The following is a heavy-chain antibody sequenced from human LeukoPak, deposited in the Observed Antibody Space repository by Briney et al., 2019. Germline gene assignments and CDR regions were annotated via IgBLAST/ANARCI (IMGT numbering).Heavy chain of an antibody. CDR1: GGSISSYY. V-gene: IGHV4-59*01. CDR3: ARERYYYDSSGWLRRGIGILIDY. Sequence: SETLSLTCTVSGGSISSYYWSWIRQPPGKGLEWIGYIYYSGSTNYNPSLKSRVTISVDTSKNQFSLKLSSVTAADTAVYYCARERYYYDSSGWLRRGIGILIDYWGQGTLVTVSS. D-gene: IGHD3-22*01. CDR2: IYYSGST. J-gene: IGHJ4*02.